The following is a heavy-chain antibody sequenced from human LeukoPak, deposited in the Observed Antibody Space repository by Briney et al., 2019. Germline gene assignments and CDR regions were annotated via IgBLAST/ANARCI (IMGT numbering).Heavy chain of an antibody. J-gene: IGHJ6*02. V-gene: IGHV3-30*18. Sequence: GGSLRLSCAASGFTYSSYGMHWVRQAPGKGLEWVAVISYGGSNKYYADSVKGRFTISRDNSKNTLYLQMNSLRAEDTAVYYCAKASGTAMVPYGMDVWGQGTTVTVSS. CDR2: ISYGGSNK. CDR1: GFTYSSYG. D-gene: IGHD5-18*01. CDR3: AKASGTAMVPYGMDV.